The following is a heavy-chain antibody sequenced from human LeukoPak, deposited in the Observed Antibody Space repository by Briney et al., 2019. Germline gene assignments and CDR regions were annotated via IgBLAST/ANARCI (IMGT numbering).Heavy chain of an antibody. CDR1: GGSISSGGYY. V-gene: IGHV4-31*03. CDR2: IYYSGST. CDR3: ARDSSGYFLLDY. D-gene: IGHD3-22*01. Sequence: SETLSLTCTVSGGSISSGGYYWSWIRQHPGKGLEWIGYIYYSGSTHYNPSLKSRVTISVDTSKNQFSLNLGSVTAADTAICYCARDSSGYFLLDYWGQGTLVTVSS. J-gene: IGHJ4*02.